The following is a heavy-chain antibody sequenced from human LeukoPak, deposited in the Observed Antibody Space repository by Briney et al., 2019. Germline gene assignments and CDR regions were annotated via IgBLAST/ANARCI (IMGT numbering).Heavy chain of an antibody. CDR1: GFTFSSYW. V-gene: IGHV3-7*01. Sequence: GGSLRLSCAASGFTFSSYWMGWVRQAPGKGLAWVANIKQDGSEKYYVDSVKGRFTISRDNAKNSLYLQMNSLRDEDTAVYYCARGGGSGRWGSAFDMWGQGTMVTVSS. CDR3: ARGGGSGRWGSAFDM. CDR2: IKQDGSEK. D-gene: IGHD6-19*01. J-gene: IGHJ3*02.